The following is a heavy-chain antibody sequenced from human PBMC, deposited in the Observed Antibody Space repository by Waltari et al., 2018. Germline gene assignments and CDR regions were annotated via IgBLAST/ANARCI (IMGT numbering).Heavy chain of an antibody. Sequence: QLQLQESGPGLVKPSETLSLTCTVSGGSISSSSYYWGWIRQPPGKGLEWLGNIYYSGSPYYNPSPKSRVTISVDTSKNQFSLKLGSVTAADTAVYYCARIVVPAYYYYYMDVWGKGTTVTISS. D-gene: IGHD2-2*01. V-gene: IGHV4-39*07. CDR2: IYYSGSP. CDR1: GGSISSSSYY. J-gene: IGHJ6*03. CDR3: ARIVVPAYYYYYMDV.